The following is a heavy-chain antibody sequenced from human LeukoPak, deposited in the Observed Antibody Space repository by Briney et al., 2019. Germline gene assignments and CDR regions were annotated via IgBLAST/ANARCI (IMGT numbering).Heavy chain of an antibody. CDR2: ISWNSGSI. J-gene: IGHJ4*02. Sequence: GGSLRLSCAASGFTFDDYAMHWVRQAPGKGLEWVSGISWNSGSIGYADSVKGRFTISRDNAKNSLYLQMNSLRAEDTAVYYCARVLGGSLVVPAATFDYWGQGTLVTVSS. CDR3: ARVLGGSLVVPAATFDY. CDR1: GFTFDDYA. D-gene: IGHD2-2*01. V-gene: IGHV3-9*01.